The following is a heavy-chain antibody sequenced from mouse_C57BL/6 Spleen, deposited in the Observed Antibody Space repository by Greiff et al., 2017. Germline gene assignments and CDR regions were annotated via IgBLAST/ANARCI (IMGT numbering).Heavy chain of an antibody. V-gene: IGHV1-69*01. Sequence: VQLQQPGAELVMPGASVKLSCKASGYTFTSYWMHWVKQRPGQGLEWIGEIDPSDSYTNYNQKFKGKSTLTVDKSSSTAYMQLSSLTSEDSAVYYCARGYGNYVDYFDYWGHGTTLTVSS. CDR3: ARGYGNYVDYFDY. CDR2: IDPSDSYT. J-gene: IGHJ2*01. CDR1: GYTFTSYW. D-gene: IGHD2-1*01.